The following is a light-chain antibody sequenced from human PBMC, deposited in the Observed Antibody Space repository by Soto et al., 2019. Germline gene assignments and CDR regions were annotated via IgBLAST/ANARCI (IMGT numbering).Light chain of an antibody. V-gene: IGKV3-11*01. Sequence: EVVLTQSPATLSLSPGERATLSCRASQNIRTFLDWYQQKPGQAPRLLIYGASNRATGIPARFSGSGSGTDFTLTIISLESEDFAGYYCQQHSNWPPWTFGQGTRVDI. J-gene: IGKJ1*01. CDR2: GAS. CDR1: QNIRTF. CDR3: QQHSNWPPWT.